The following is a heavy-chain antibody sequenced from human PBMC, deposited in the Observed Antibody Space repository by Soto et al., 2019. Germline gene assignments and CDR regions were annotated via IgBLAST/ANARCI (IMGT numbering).Heavy chain of an antibody. Sequence: QVQLVESGGGVVQPGRSLRLSCAASGFTFSSYAMHWVRQAPGKGLEWVAVISSDGTKKFYADSVKGRFTISRDNSKNTLFLQMTSLTPDDTAVFYCPRDNGGYWGQGTLVTVSS. CDR1: GFTFSSYA. CDR3: PRDNGGY. CDR2: ISSDGTKK. V-gene: IGHV3-30-3*01. J-gene: IGHJ4*02.